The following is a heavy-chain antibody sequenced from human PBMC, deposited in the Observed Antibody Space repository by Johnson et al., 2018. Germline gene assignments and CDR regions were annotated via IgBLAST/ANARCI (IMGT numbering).Heavy chain of an antibody. CDR1: GYSFSDHY. CDR3: ALSGITFGVGVKEHSSLDS. D-gene: IGHD3-16*01. CDR2: IIPVLGVT. Sequence: QVQLVQSGAEVKKXGASXKIXCKASGYSFSDHYIHWVRQAPGQGLEWMGRIIPVLGVTHYAPNFQGRLSLSADKSTSTAYMQMTSLRSDDTAVYYFALSGITFGVGVKEHSSLDSWGQGTLVTVSA. V-gene: IGHV1-69*02. J-gene: IGHJ5*01.